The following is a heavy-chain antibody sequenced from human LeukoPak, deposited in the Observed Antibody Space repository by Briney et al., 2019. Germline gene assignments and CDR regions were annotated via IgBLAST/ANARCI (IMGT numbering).Heavy chain of an antibody. CDR1: GFTFSTYW. Sequence: GGSLRLSCVVSGFTFSTYWMSWVRQAPGRGLELVANISPDGSGKYCVDSVKGRFAISRDNAKRSLYLQMNSLRAEDTAVYYCANQAYSQFDYWGQGTLVTVSS. J-gene: IGHJ4*02. CDR2: ISPDGSGK. CDR3: ANQAYSQFDY. V-gene: IGHV3-7*01. D-gene: IGHD4-11*01.